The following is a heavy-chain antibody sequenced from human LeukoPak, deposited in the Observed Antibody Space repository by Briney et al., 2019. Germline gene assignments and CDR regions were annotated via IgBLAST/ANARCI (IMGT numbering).Heavy chain of an antibody. V-gene: IGHV1-2*02. D-gene: IGHD2/OR15-2a*01. CDR1: GFTFAGYY. J-gene: IGHJ2*01. CDR3: ARDEGISQNWFFDL. CDR2: IDPNSGVT. Sequence: ASMKVSCKASGFTFAGYYMHWVRQAPGQGLEWMGWIDPNSGVTNYAQKFEGRVTMTRDTSINTAYMELNSLRSDDTALYYCARDEGISQNWFFDLWGRGTLVIVSS.